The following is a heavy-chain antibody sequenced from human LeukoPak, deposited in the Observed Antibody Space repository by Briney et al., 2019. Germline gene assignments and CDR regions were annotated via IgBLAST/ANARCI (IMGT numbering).Heavy chain of an antibody. CDR2: IKQDGSEK. V-gene: IGHV3-7*01. J-gene: IGHJ4*02. CDR3: ARDLGGPFDY. D-gene: IGHD3-16*01. CDR1: GFTFSSYA. Sequence: PGGSLRLSCAASGFTFSSYAMSWVRQAPGKGLEGVANIKQDGSEKYYVDSVKGRFTISRDNAKNSLYLQMNSLRAEDTAVYYCARDLGGPFDYWGQGTLVTVSS.